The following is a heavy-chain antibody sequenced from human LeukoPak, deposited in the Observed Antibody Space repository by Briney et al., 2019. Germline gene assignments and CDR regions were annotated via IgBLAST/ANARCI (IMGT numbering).Heavy chain of an antibody. Sequence: GGSLRLSCAASGFTFSDYYMSWVRQAPGKGLEWVSYISSSGSPIYDADSVKGRFSISRDNANKSLFLQMSGLRGEDTAVYYCARVMYNWYFDLWGRGTLVTVSS. CDR2: ISSSGSPI. D-gene: IGHD2-8*02. J-gene: IGHJ2*01. CDR1: GFTFSDYY. CDR3: ARVMYNWYFDL. V-gene: IGHV3-11*01.